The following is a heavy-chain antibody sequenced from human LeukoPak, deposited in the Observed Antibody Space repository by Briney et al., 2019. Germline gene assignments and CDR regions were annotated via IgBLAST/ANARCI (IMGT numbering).Heavy chain of an antibody. CDR1: GFTFSSYA. J-gene: IGHJ5*02. CDR2: ISYDGSNK. CDR3: AKESVSNALYYDFWSGYYTQNWFDP. V-gene: IGHV3-30*04. D-gene: IGHD3-3*01. Sequence: GGSLRLSCAASGFTFSSYAMHWVRQAPGKGLEWVAVISYDGSNKYYADSVKGRFTISRDNSKNTLYLQMNSLRAEDTAVYYCAKESVSNALYYDFWSGYYTQNWFDPWGQGTLVTVSS.